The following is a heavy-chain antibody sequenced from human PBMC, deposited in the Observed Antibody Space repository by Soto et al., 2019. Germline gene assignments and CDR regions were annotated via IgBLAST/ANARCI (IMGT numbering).Heavy chain of an antibody. J-gene: IGHJ2*01. CDR2: ISATGGNI. D-gene: IGHD3-16*01. Sequence: GGSLRLSCVASGFTFSDYAMPWVRQAPGKGLEWVATISATGGNIEYTDSLKGRFTISRDNSKNTLYLQLNGLTSDDTAVHYCAKVAGGLGYFDLWGRGTLVTVSS. CDR3: AKVAGGLGYFDL. CDR1: GFTFSDYA. V-gene: IGHV3-23*01.